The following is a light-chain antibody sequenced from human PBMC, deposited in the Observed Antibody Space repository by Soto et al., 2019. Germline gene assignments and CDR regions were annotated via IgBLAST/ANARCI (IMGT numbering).Light chain of an antibody. CDR1: QDISKF. CDR2: DAS. V-gene: IGKV1-33*01. J-gene: IGKJ4*01. Sequence: DIQMTQSPSSLSASVGDRVTITCQASQDISKFLNWYQLKPGKAPRLLIFDASSVETGVPSRFSGSGSGTHFTFTIDSLQAEDLATYYCQQYEDLPLTFGGGTTVKI. CDR3: QQYEDLPLT.